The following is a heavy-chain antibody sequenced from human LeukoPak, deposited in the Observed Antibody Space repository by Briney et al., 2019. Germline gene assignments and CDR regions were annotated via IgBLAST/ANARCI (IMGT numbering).Heavy chain of an antibody. CDR1: GGSISSSSYY. Sequence: PSETLSLTCTVSGGSISSSSYYWGWIRQPPGKGLEWIGSIYYSGSTYYNPSLKSRVTISVDTSKNQFSLKLGSVTAADTAVYYCARHGGYDILFDYWGQGTLVTVSS. D-gene: IGHD3-9*01. CDR2: IYYSGST. J-gene: IGHJ4*02. CDR3: ARHGGYDILFDY. V-gene: IGHV4-39*01.